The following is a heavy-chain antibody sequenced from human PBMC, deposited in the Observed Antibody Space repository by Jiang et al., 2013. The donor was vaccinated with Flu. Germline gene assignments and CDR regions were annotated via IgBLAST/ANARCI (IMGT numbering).Heavy chain of an antibody. CDR3: ARRRRRDAGTSWAYYFDS. Sequence: GPGLVKPSQTLSLTCTVSGGSISSDHFYWNWIRQFPGKGLEWIGYIYHSGTIFYNPSLKRRLSISVDTSQNHFSLKLSSVTAADTAVYFCARRRRRDAGTSWAYYFDSWGPGTLVTVSS. CDR2: IYHSGTI. V-gene: IGHV4-31*03. J-gene: IGHJ4*02. CDR1: GGSISSDHFY. D-gene: IGHD1-7*01.